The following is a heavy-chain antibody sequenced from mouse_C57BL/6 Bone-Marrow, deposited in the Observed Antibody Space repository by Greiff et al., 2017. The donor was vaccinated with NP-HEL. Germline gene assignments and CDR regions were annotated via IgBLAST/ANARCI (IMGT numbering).Heavy chain of an antibody. CDR2: IYPRSGNT. CDR3: ARPGYYEAMDY. D-gene: IGHD2-3*01. J-gene: IGHJ4*01. Sequence: VQLQQSGAELARPGASVKLSCKASGYTFTSYGISWVKQRTGQGLEWIGEIYPRSGNTYYNEKFKGQATLTADKSSSTAYMELRSRTSEDSAGYVCARPGYYEAMDYWGQGTSVTVSS. CDR1: GYTFTSYG. V-gene: IGHV1-81*01.